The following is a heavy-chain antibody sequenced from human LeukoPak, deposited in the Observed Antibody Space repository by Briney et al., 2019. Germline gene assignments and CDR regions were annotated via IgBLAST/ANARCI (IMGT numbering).Heavy chain of an antibody. V-gene: IGHV3-30*02. J-gene: IGHJ4*02. CDR2: IRNDETHK. CDR3: AKVIGGSTAWYARGFDY. CDR1: GFTLTTYG. Sequence: GGSLRLSCAASGFTLTTYGMHWVRQAPGKGLEWVAFIRNDETHKYYGDSVKGRFTISRDSSKNTLSLQMNSLRAEDTAVYFCAKVIGGSTAWYARGFDYWGQGTLVTVSS. D-gene: IGHD2-15*01.